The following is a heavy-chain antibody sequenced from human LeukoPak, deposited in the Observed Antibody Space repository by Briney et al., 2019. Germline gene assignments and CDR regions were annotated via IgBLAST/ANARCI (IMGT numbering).Heavy chain of an antibody. V-gene: IGHV3-7*01. D-gene: IGHD1-26*01. J-gene: IGHJ4*02. Sequence: AGGSLRLSCAASGFTFSSDWMTWVRQARGKGLEWVANIRQDGSKKNYVDSVKGRFTISTDNAKNSLYLQMDSLRAEDTAVYYCAKDSWELGATAEMDYWGQGTLVTVSS. CDR1: GFTFSSDW. CDR2: IRQDGSKK. CDR3: AKDSWELGATAEMDY.